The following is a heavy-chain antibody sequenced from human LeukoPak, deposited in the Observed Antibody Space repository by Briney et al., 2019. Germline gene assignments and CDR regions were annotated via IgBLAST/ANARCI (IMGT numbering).Heavy chain of an antibody. D-gene: IGHD6-19*01. CDR3: AKDVAPDSGWDLDY. J-gene: IGHJ4*02. V-gene: IGHV3-23*01. CDR2: IYNSGAKI. CDR1: GLTFSTYS. Sequence: GGSLRLSCAVSGLTFSTYSMTWVRQGTGKGLEWVSSIYNSGAKIFYADSVKGRFTISRDNSKNMLYLQMNSLRVEDTAVYYCAKDVAPDSGWDLDYWGQGTLVTVSS.